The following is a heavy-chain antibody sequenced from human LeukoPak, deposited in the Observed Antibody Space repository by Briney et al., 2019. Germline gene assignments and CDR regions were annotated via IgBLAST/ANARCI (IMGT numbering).Heavy chain of an antibody. D-gene: IGHD2-2*01. J-gene: IGHJ4*02. CDR2: IYYSGRT. CDR3: ARQLGYCSSTSCYADKVDY. CDR1: GGSISSSSYY. V-gene: IGHV4-39*01. Sequence: SETLSLTCTLSGGSISSSSYYWGWIRHPPGKGLGWMGSIYYSGRTYYNPSLKSRVTISVDTSKNQFSLKLSSVTAADAAVYYCARQLGYCSSTSCYADKVDYWGQGTLVTVSS.